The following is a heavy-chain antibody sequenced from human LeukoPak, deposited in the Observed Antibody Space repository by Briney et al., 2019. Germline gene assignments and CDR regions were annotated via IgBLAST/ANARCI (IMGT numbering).Heavy chain of an antibody. CDR2: ISYNGSNK. Sequence: GGSLRLSCAASGFTFSSYAMHWVRQAPGKGLEWVAVISYNGSNKYYADSVKGRFTISRDNAKNSLYLQMNSLRAEDTAVYYCARAVMGYADAFDIWGQGTMVTVSS. CDR1: GFTFSSYA. D-gene: IGHD3-16*01. J-gene: IGHJ3*02. V-gene: IGHV3-30-3*01. CDR3: ARAVMGYADAFDI.